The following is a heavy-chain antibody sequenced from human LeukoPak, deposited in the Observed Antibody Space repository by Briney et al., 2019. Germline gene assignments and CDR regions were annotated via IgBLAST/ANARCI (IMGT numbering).Heavy chain of an antibody. J-gene: IGHJ6*03. Sequence: SETLSLTCTVSGGSISSYYWSWIRQPPGKGLEWIGYIYYSGSTSYNPSLKSRVTISVDTSKNQFSLKLSSVTAADTAVYYCARVNSGYDWARYYYYYYMDVWGKGTTVTVSS. CDR3: ARVNSGYDWARYYYYYYMDV. D-gene: IGHD5-12*01. CDR1: GGSISSYY. V-gene: IGHV4-59*01. CDR2: IYYSGST.